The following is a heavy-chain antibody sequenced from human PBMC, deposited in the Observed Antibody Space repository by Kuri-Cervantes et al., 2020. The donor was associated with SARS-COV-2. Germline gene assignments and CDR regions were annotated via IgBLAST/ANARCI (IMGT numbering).Heavy chain of an antibody. CDR3: ARLRQWLDFVPSYFDY. Sequence: GSLRLSCAFSGYSISSGYYWGWIRQPPGKGLEWIGSIYHSGSTYYNPSLKSRVTISVDTSKNQFSLKLSSVTAADTAVYYCARLRQWLDFVPSYFDYWGQGTLVTVSS. D-gene: IGHD6-19*01. J-gene: IGHJ4*02. CDR1: GYSISSGYY. V-gene: IGHV4-38-2*01. CDR2: IYHSGST.